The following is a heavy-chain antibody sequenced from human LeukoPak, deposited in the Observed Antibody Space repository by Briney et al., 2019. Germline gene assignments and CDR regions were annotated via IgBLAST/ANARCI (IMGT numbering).Heavy chain of an antibody. CDR3: ARETWGATVVNDDAFDI. V-gene: IGHV3-21*01. Sequence: GGSLRLSCAASGFTFSSYSMNWVRQAPGKGLEWVSSISSSSSYIYYADSVKGRFTISRDNAKNSLCLQMNSLRAEDTAVYYCARETWGATVVNDDAFDIWGQGTMVTVSS. J-gene: IGHJ3*02. D-gene: IGHD4-23*01. CDR1: GFTFSSYS. CDR2: ISSSSSYI.